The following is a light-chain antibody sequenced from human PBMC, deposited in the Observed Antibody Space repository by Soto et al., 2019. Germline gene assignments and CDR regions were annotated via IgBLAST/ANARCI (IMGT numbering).Light chain of an antibody. CDR3: LQYNSNSRT. Sequence: DIQMTQSPSTLSASVGDIVTITCRASQSISTWLAWYQQKPGKAPKLLIYGASSLESGVPSRFSGSGSGTEFTLTINSLQPGDFATYYCLQYNSNSRTFGQGTKVDIK. CDR1: QSISTW. V-gene: IGKV1-5*01. CDR2: GAS. J-gene: IGKJ1*01.